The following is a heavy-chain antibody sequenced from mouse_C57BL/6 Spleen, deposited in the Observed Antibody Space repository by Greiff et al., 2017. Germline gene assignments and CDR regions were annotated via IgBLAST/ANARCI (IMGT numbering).Heavy chain of an antibody. D-gene: IGHD2-3*01. V-gene: IGHV1-5*01. CDR2: IYPGNSDT. CDR3: TRDSLYDGYLYYFDY. J-gene: IGHJ2*01. Sequence: EVMLVESGTVLARPGASVKMSCKTSGYTFTSYWMHWVKQRPGQGLEWIGAIYPGNSDTSYNQKFKGKAKLTAVTSASTAYMELSSLTNEDSAVYYCTRDSLYDGYLYYFDYWGQGTTLTVSS. CDR1: GYTFTSYW.